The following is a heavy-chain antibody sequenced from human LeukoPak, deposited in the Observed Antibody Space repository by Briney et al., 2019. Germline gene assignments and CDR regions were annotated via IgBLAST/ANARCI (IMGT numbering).Heavy chain of an antibody. Sequence: SETLSLTCTVSAGSISIYYWSWIRQPPGKGLEWIGYTYYSGSTNYNPSLKSRVTISVDTSKNQFSLKLSSVTAADTAVYYCATTYYYDSSGYYQEYFQHWGQGTLVTVSS. J-gene: IGHJ1*01. CDR1: AGSISIYY. CDR3: ATTYYYDSSGYYQEYFQH. D-gene: IGHD3-22*01. V-gene: IGHV4-59*08. CDR2: TYYSGST.